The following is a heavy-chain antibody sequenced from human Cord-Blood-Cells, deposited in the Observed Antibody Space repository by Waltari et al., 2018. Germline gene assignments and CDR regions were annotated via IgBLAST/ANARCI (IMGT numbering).Heavy chain of an antibody. D-gene: IGHD6-6*01. CDR3: ARVEYSSSSFDY. J-gene: IGHJ4*02. CDR2: INPNSGGT. CDR1: GYTFTGYY. Sequence: QVQLVQSGAEVKKPGASVKVSCKASGYTFTGYYLSWVRQAPGQGLEWMGWINPNSGGTNYAQKFQGRVTMTRDTSISTTYMELSRLRSDDTAVYYCARVEYSSSSFDYWGQGTLVTVSS. V-gene: IGHV1-2*02.